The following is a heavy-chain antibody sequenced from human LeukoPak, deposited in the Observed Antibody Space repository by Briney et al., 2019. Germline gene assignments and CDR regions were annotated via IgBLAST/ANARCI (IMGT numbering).Heavy chain of an antibody. Sequence: GGSLRLSCTASGFIFSDYYTGWVRQAPGQGLEWISYISTIGYTSYADSVKGRFTISRDTAKKSVYLQMNSLRAEDTSIYYCTRRDCTRTSCYASDWGQGTLVTVSS. D-gene: IGHD2-2*01. CDR1: GFIFSDYY. J-gene: IGHJ4*02. V-gene: IGHV3-11*06. CDR3: TRRDCTRTSCYASD. CDR2: ISTIGYT.